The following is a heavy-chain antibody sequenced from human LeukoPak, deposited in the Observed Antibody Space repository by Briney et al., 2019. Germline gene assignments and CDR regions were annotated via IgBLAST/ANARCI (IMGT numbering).Heavy chain of an antibody. CDR1: GYTFTSYG. V-gene: IGHV1-18*01. D-gene: IGHD2-2*01. J-gene: IGHJ5*02. CDR3: ARDWGYCSSTSCYSYNWFDP. Sequence: ASVKVSCKASGYTFTSYGISWVRQAPGQGLEWMGWISAYNGNTNYAQKLQGRATMTTDTSTSTAYMELRSLRSDDTAVYYCARDWGYCSSTSCYSYNWFDPWGQGTLVTVSS. CDR2: ISAYNGNT.